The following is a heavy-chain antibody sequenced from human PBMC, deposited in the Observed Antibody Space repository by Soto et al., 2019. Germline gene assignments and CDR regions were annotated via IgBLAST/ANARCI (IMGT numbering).Heavy chain of an antibody. CDR1: GFTFSSYG. V-gene: IGHV3-33*01. Sequence: GGSLRLSCAASGFTFSSYGMHWVRQAPGKGLEWVAVIWYDGSNKYYADSVKGRFTISRDNSKNTLYLQMNSLRAEDTAVYYCARDKWPDIVLMVYAIPPNFDYWGQGTLVTVSS. J-gene: IGHJ4*02. D-gene: IGHD2-8*01. CDR2: IWYDGSNK. CDR3: ARDKWPDIVLMVYAIPPNFDY.